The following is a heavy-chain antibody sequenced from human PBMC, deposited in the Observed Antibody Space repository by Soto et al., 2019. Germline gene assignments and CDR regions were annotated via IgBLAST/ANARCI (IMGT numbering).Heavy chain of an antibody. D-gene: IGHD6-19*01. J-gene: IGHJ4*02. Sequence: VQLVQSGAEVKKPGASVKISCKASGYTFNSYYMHWVRQAPGQGLEWMGVINPSGDSAGYAQKFQRRVTMTRDTSTSTLYMDLSGLRSDDTSVYYCARVGSFEVVAATDYFDHWGQGTLITVSS. V-gene: IGHV1-46*02. CDR2: INPSGDSA. CDR3: ARVGSFEVVAATDYFDH. CDR1: GYTFNSYY.